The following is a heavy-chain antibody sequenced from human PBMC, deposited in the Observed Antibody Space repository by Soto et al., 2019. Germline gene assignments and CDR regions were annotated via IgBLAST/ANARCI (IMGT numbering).Heavy chain of an antibody. CDR2: INPNSGDT. CDR1: GYSFTGYY. CDR3: AKVITGTFYYFDY. V-gene: IGHV1-2*02. Sequence: ASVKVSCKASGYSFTGYYMHWVRQAPGQGLEWMGWINPNSGDTNYAQKFQGRVTMTRDTSISTAYMELSRLTSDDTAVYYCAKVITGTFYYFDYWGQGTLVTVSS. D-gene: IGHD1-7*01. J-gene: IGHJ4*02.